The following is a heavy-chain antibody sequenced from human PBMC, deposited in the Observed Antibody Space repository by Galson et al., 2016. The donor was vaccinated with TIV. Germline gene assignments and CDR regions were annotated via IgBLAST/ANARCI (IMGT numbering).Heavy chain of an antibody. CDR2: IIGMFGTT. Sequence: SVKVSCKASGGTFSSFAVSWVRQAPGQGLEWMGRIIGMFGTTKYAQKFQGRVTITADEFTSTAYMELSSLRSEDTAVYYCARHQGYCSGGSCLLDYWGQGTLVTVSS. CDR1: GGTFSSFA. J-gene: IGHJ4*02. V-gene: IGHV1-69*13. CDR3: ARHQGYCSGGSCLLDY. D-gene: IGHD2-15*01.